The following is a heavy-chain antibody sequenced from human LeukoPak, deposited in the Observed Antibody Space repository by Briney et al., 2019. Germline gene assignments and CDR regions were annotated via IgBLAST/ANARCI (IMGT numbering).Heavy chain of an antibody. V-gene: IGHV3-9*01. J-gene: IGHJ3*01. CDR1: GFTFDDYA. CDR2: IIWNSGII. Sequence: PGRSLRLSCAAPGFTFDDYAMHWVRQAPGKGLEWVSSIIWNSGIIVYADSVKGRFTISRDNAKNSLFLQMNSLKAEDTALYYCAKAVWYGELWNAFDFWGQGTMVTVSS. CDR3: AKAVWYGELWNAFDF. D-gene: IGHD3-10*01.